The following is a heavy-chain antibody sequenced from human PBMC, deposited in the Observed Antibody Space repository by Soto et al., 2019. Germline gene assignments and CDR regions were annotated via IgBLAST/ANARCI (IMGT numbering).Heavy chain of an antibody. V-gene: IGHV3-23*01. D-gene: IGHD2-21*01. CDR3: ANGFVVSGPVDY. CDR1: GFTFSSYA. J-gene: IGHJ4*02. Sequence: GGSLRLSCAASGFTFSSYAMSWVRQAPGKGLEWVSAISGSGGSTYYADSVKGRLTISRDNSKNTLYLQMNSLRAEDTAVYYYANGFVVSGPVDYWGRGTLVAVSS. CDR2: ISGSGGST.